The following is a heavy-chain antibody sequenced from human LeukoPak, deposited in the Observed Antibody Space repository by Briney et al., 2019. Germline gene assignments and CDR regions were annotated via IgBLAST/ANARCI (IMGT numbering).Heavy chain of an antibody. D-gene: IGHD3-3*01. CDR3: AKDRGGLRFLEWLFDY. CDR1: GFTFSSYA. CDR2: ISGSGGSA. V-gene: IGHV3-23*01. J-gene: IGHJ4*02. Sequence: GGSLRLSCAASGFTFSSYAMSWVRQAPGKGLEWVSAISGSGGSAYYADSVKGRFTISRDNSKNTLYLQMNSLRAEDTAVYYCAKDRGGLRFLEWLFDYWGQGTLVTVSS.